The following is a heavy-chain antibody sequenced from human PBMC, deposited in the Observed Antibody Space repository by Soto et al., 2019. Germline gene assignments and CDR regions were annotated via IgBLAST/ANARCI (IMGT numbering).Heavy chain of an antibody. CDR1: GYTFTSYG. J-gene: IGHJ6*02. D-gene: IGHD1-26*01. V-gene: IGHV1-18*01. CDR3: ARVWSGIVGASPPSYYYYGMDV. Sequence: ASVKVYCKASGYTFTSYGITWARQAPGQGLEWMGWISAYNGNTNYAQKLQGRVTMTTGTSTSTAYMELRSLRSDDTAVYYCARVWSGIVGASPPSYYYYGMDVWGQGTTVTVSS. CDR2: ISAYNGNT.